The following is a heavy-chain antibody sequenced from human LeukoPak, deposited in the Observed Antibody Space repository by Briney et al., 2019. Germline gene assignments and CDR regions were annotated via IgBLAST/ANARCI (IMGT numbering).Heavy chain of an antibody. J-gene: IGHJ2*01. CDR1: GDSISRYY. Sequence: SETLSLTCTLSGDSISRYYWSWIRQPAGKGLEWIGRIYTSGSTNYNPSLKSRVTMSVDTSKNQFSLKLSSVTAADTAVYYCARDRARIGYCSSTSCYTYFDLWGRGTLVTVSS. CDR3: ARDRARIGYCSSTSCYTYFDL. V-gene: IGHV4-4*07. D-gene: IGHD2-2*02. CDR2: IYTSGST.